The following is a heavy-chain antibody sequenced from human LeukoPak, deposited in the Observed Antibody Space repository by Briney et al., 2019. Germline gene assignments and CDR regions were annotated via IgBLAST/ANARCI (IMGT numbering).Heavy chain of an antibody. CDR2: ITGSGDST. Sequence: GGSLRLSCAASGFIFSTYAMSWVRQAPGKGLEWVSAITGSGDSTYYADSVKGRLTISRDNSKNTLYLQMNSLRAEDTAVYYCAKDRPGSSNFDYWGQGTLVTVSS. J-gene: IGHJ4*02. CDR1: GFIFSTYA. D-gene: IGHD6-6*01. V-gene: IGHV3-23*01. CDR3: AKDRPGSSNFDY.